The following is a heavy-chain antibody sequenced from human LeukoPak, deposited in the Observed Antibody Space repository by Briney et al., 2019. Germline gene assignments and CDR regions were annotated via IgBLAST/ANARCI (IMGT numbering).Heavy chain of an antibody. CDR3: AREEYCSSTSCRRYYYYGMDV. J-gene: IGHJ6*02. CDR2: IKQDGSEK. Sequence: PGGSLRLSCAASGFTFSSCWMSWVRQAPGKGLEWVANIKQDGSEKYYVDSVKGRFTISRDNAKNSLYLQMNSLRAEDTAVYYCAREEYCSSTSCRRYYYYGMDVWGQGTTVTVSS. CDR1: GFTFSSCW. D-gene: IGHD2-2*01. V-gene: IGHV3-7*01.